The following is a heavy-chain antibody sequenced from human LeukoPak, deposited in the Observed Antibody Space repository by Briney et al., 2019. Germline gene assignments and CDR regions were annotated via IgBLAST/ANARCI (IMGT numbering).Heavy chain of an antibody. CDR3: ARRGDTPMIGDH. J-gene: IGHJ4*02. V-gene: IGHV3-48*01. CDR2: LSNTGNI. Sequence: GGSLRLSCAASGFTFSSYGMNWVRQAPGKGLEWLSYLSNTGNIHYAQSVKGRFTISRDNAKKSLYLQMDGLRVEDTAVYYCARRGDTPMIGDHWGQGILVTVAS. D-gene: IGHD5-18*01. CDR1: GFTFSSYG.